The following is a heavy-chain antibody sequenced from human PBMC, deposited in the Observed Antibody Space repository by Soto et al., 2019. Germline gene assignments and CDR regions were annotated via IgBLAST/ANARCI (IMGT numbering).Heavy chain of an antibody. J-gene: IGHJ5*02. V-gene: IGHV4-59*02. Sequence: SATMSLTCSVSGDSVNSSYWAWIRHSNGRAPEWVGYVFDFGSTGYHPSLKGRLTISMDTSKNQVSLSLRSVTVADTGIYDCARLIEGYPPHNYFDPWVQGTLVTVSS. D-gene: IGHD3-22*01. CDR1: GDSVNSSY. CDR3: ARLIEGYPPHNYFDP. CDR2: VFDFGST.